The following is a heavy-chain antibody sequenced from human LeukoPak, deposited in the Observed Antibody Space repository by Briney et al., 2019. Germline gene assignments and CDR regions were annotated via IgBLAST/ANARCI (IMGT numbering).Heavy chain of an antibody. CDR2: INPNSGGT. CDR3: ARNGPTLPYYYDSSGSPPWGGYYYYMDV. D-gene: IGHD3-22*01. Sequence: GASVKVSCKASGYTFTGYYMHWVRQAPGQGLEWMGWINPNSGGTNYAQKFQGRATMTRDTSISTAYMELSRPRSDDTAVYYCARNGPTLPYYYDSSGSPPWGGYYYYMDVWGKGTTVTISS. CDR1: GYTFTGYY. J-gene: IGHJ6*03. V-gene: IGHV1-2*02.